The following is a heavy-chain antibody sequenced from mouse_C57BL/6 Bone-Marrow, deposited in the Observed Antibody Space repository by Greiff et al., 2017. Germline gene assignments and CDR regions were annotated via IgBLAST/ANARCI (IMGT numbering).Heavy chain of an antibody. CDR2: IHPNSGST. D-gene: IGHD1-2*01. Sequence: QVQLKQPGAELVKPGASVKLSCKASGYTFTSYWMHWVKQRPGQGLEWIGMIHPNSGSTNYNEKFKSKATLTVDKSSSTADMQLSSLTSEDSAVYYCARNYGIDYWGQGTTLTVSS. J-gene: IGHJ2*01. CDR1: GYTFTSYW. V-gene: IGHV1-64*01. CDR3: ARNYGIDY.